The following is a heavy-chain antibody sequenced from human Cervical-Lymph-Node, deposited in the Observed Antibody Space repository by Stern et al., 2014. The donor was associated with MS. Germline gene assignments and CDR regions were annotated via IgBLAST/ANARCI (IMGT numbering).Heavy chain of an antibody. Sequence: VQLVESGAEVKKPGSSVKVSCKASGGPFRRSTISWVRQAPGQGLEWMGGTTPMFGTVHYAQKFQGRVTIIADESTSTAYMELSRLTSEDTAVYSCARGDSSGWYSWYFDLWGRGTLVTVSS. CDR3: ARGDSSGWYSWYFDL. V-gene: IGHV1-69*01. D-gene: IGHD6-19*01. J-gene: IGHJ2*01. CDR1: GGPFRRST. CDR2: TTPMFGTV.